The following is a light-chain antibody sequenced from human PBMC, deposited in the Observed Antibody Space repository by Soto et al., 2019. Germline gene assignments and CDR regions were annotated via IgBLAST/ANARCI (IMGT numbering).Light chain of an antibody. V-gene: IGKV3-15*01. CDR1: QSMTPK. CDR2: GTF. Sequence: EIVMPQSPATLSVSPGAGVTISCRASQSMTPKLAWYQQNPGQAPRLRIQGTFTRATGIPARVSGSGSGTEFTLAISTLQSADFAVYYCQQYKNWPWTFCPGTKVHIK. CDR3: QQYKNWPWT. J-gene: IGKJ1*01.